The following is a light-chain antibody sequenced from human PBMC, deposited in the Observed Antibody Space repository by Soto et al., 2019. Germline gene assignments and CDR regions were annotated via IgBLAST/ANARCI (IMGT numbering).Light chain of an antibody. CDR3: QQSYMTPYT. Sequence: DIKMTQSPSSLSASVGDTVTITCRASQSISVHLNWYQQKGGKVPKLLIYAASNWDSGVPSRFSGSGSETDFALTISLLQPEDFATYYCQQSYMTPYTFGQGTRLEIK. J-gene: IGKJ2*01. V-gene: IGKV1-39*01. CDR1: QSISVH. CDR2: AAS.